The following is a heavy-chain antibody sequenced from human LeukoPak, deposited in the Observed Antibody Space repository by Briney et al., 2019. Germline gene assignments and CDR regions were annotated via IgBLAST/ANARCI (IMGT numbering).Heavy chain of an antibody. CDR2: IKEDGSEI. V-gene: IGHV3-7*01. Sequence: GGSLRLSCAAFGLTVSGNYMSWVRQVPGKGLEWVANIKEDGSEIYYVDAVKGRFSISRDNAKTSLYLQMNNLSVADTAVYYCVTDQTGRHPYFFDYWGQGTLVTVSS. CDR1: GLTVSGNY. CDR3: VTDQTGRHPYFFDY. J-gene: IGHJ4*02. D-gene: IGHD3-10*01.